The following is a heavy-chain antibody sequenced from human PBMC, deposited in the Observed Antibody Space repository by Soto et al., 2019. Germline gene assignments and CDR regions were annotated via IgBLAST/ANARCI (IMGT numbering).Heavy chain of an antibody. CDR3: AREDLQPGYNWFDP. V-gene: IGHV3-33*01. D-gene: IGHD2-2*01. J-gene: IGHJ5*02. CDR2: IWYDGSNK. CDR1: GFTFSSYG. Sequence: QVQLVESGGGVVQPGRSLRLSCAASGFTFSSYGMHWVRQAPGKGLEWVAVIWYDGSNKYYADSVKGRFTISRDNSKNTLYLQMNSLRAEDTAVYYCAREDLQPGYNWFDPWGQGTLVTVSS.